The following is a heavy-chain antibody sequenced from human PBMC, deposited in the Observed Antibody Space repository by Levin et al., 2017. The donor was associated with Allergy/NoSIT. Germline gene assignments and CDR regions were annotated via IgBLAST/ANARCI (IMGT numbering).Heavy chain of an antibody. CDR3: ATSIVGATHGAFDI. D-gene: IGHD1-26*01. J-gene: IGHJ3*02. CDR1: GGSISSYY. Sequence: SQTLSLTCTVSGGSISSYYWSWIRQPPGKGLEWIGYIYYSGSTNYNPSLKSRVTISVDTSKNQFSLKLSSVTAADTAVYYCATSIVGATHGAFDIWGQGTMVTVSS. V-gene: IGHV4-59*08. CDR2: IYYSGST.